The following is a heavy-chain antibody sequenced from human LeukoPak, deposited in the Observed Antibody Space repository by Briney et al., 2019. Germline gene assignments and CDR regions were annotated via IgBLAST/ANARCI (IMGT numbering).Heavy chain of an antibody. D-gene: IGHD3-10*01. V-gene: IGHV3-23*01. Sequence: GGSLRLSCAASGFTFSTYNMNWVRQAPGKGLEWVSGISPSGDITYYADSVKGRFTISRDNSKNTLYLEVISLTAEDTAVYYCAKDDAWLRFGEWSQGTLVTVSS. CDR2: ISPSGDIT. CDR1: GFTFSTYN. CDR3: AKDDAWLRFGE. J-gene: IGHJ4*02.